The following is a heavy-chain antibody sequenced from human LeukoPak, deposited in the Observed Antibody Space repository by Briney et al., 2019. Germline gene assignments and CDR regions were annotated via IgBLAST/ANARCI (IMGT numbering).Heavy chain of an antibody. CDR1: RFTLTDSW. CDR3: ASLDTAKQPLANH. V-gene: IGHV3-7*03. Sequence: GGSLRLSCAPSRFTLTDSWMHWVRPAPGKGLEWVANIKQDGSEKFYVDSVKGRFTISKNSAKNSLYLQMNTLRVEDTAMYYCASLDTAKQPLANHWGQGTLVTVSS. D-gene: IGHD5-18*01. CDR2: IKQDGSEK. J-gene: IGHJ5*02.